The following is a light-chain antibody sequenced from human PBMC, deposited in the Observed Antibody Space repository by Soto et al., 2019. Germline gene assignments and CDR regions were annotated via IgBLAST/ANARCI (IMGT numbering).Light chain of an antibody. CDR1: QSISSN. Sequence: EVVVTQSPATLSVSPGERATLSCRASQSISSNLAWYQQKPGQAPRLLIYGAFTRATGIPGGFSGSECGTEFNLTISCLQSEDFVVYYCQLYNYWPPFTFGRRTKLDIK. V-gene: IGKV3-15*01. CDR2: GAF. J-gene: IGKJ2*01. CDR3: QLYNYWPPFT.